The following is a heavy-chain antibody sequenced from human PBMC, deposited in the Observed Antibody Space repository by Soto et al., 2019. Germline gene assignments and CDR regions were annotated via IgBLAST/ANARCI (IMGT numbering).Heavy chain of an antibody. CDR3: ARGIMDV. CDR1: GYTFTSYD. Sequence: QVPLVQSGAEVKKPGASVKVSCKASGYTFTSYDINWVRQATGQGLEWLALMDPNSGKTGYAQKFQGRVTVTRNTSTSTAYMELSSLRSEDAAVYYCARGIMDVWGKGTTVTVSS. V-gene: IGHV1-8*01. J-gene: IGHJ6*03. CDR2: MDPNSGKT.